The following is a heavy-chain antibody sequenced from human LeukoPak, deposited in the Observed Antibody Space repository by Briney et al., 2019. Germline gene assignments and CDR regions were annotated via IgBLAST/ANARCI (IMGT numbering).Heavy chain of an antibody. CDR2: MNPRGGTT. CDR1: GYTFTSYY. D-gene: IGHD6-13*01. Sequence: SVKLSCKASGYTFTSYYMHWVRQAPGQGLEWMGIMNPRGGTTSYAQKFQGRVTMTRDTSTSTVYMELSSLRSEDTAVYYCATGSLGFDYWGQRTLVAASS. CDR3: ATGSLGFDY. J-gene: IGHJ4*02. V-gene: IGHV1-46*01.